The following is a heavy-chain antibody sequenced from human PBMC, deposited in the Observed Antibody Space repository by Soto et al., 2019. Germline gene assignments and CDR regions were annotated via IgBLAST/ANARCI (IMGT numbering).Heavy chain of an antibody. CDR1: GFTFSTYG. Sequence: QVQLVESGGGVVQPGRSLRLSCAASGFTFSTYGMHWVRQAPSKGLEWVAVISYDGSNKYYADSVKGRFTISRDNSKNTLYLQMSSLRAEDTAVYYCAKGFSYSVIDYWGQGTLVTVS. J-gene: IGHJ4*02. CDR3: AKGFSYSVIDY. CDR2: ISYDGSNK. D-gene: IGHD5-18*01. V-gene: IGHV3-30*18.